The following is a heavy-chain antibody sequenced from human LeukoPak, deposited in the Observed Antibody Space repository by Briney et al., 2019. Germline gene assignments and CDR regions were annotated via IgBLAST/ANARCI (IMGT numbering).Heavy chain of an antibody. CDR1: GGSISSYY. CDR2: IYYSGST. V-gene: IGHV4-59*01. CDR3: ARGRMAAAGFGFDP. J-gene: IGHJ5*02. D-gene: IGHD6-13*01. Sequence: SETLSLTCTVSGGSISSYYWSWIRQPPGKGLEWIGYIYYSGSTNYNPSLKSRVTISVDTSKNQFSLKLSSVTAADTAVYYCARGRMAAAGFGFDPWGQGTLVTVSS.